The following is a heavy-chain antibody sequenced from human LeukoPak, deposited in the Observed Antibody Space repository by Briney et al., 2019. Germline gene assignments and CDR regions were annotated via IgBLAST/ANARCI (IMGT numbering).Heavy chain of an antibody. V-gene: IGHV3-21*01. J-gene: IGHJ3*02. Sequence: PGGSLRLSCAASGFTFSSYSRNWVRQAPGEGLEWVSYISSSSSYIYYADSVKGRFTISRDNAKNSLYLQMNSLRAEDTAVYYCAREGANYYDSSGYPVDIWGQGTMVTVSS. D-gene: IGHD3-22*01. CDR3: AREGANYYDSSGYPVDI. CDR2: ISSSSSYI. CDR1: GFTFSSYS.